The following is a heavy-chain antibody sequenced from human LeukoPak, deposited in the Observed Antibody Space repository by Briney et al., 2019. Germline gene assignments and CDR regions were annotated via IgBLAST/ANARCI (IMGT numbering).Heavy chain of an antibody. V-gene: IGHV3-43*01. CDR2: ISWDGGST. D-gene: IGHD2-8*01. CDR3: AKDTDCTNGVCPGYMDV. Sequence: GGSLILSCAASGFTFDDYTMHWVRQAPGKGLEWVSLISWDGGSTYYADSVKGRFTISRDNSKNSLYLQMNSLRTEDTALYYCAKDTDCTNGVCPGYMDVWGKGTTVTVSS. J-gene: IGHJ6*03. CDR1: GFTFDDYT.